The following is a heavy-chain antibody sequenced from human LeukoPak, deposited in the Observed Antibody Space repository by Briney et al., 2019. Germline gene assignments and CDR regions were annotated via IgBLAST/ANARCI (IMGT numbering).Heavy chain of an antibody. CDR1: GGSFSGYY. CDR3: ARGGGSYLSYNWFDP. J-gene: IGHJ5*02. CDR2: INHSGST. V-gene: IGHV4-34*01. D-gene: IGHD1-26*01. Sequence: SETLSLTRAVYGGSFSGYYWSWIRQPPGKGLECSGEINHSGSTNYSPSLKSRVTISVDTSKNQFSLKLSSVTAADTAVYYCARGGGSYLSYNWFDPWGQGTLVTVSS.